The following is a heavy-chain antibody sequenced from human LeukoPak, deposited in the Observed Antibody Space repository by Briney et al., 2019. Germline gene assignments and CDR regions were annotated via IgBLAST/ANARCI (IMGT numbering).Heavy chain of an antibody. CDR3: ARVPPQSRTNGVCAYYYYGMDV. CDR1: GGTFSSYA. J-gene: IGHJ6*02. V-gene: IGHV1-69*13. D-gene: IGHD2-8*01. Sequence: VASVKVSCKASGGTFSSYAISWVRQAPGQGLEWMGGIIPSFGRANYAQKFQGRVTNTADESTSTAYMELSRLRSEDTAVYYCARVPPQSRTNGVCAYYYYGMDVWGQGTTVTVSS. CDR2: IIPSFGRA.